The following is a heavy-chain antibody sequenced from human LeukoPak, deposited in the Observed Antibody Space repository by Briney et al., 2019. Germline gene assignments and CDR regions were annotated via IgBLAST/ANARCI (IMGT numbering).Heavy chain of an antibody. CDR3: ARAQGVIAASGGDP. J-gene: IGHJ5*02. CDR1: GYTFTTYE. Sequence: ASVKVSCKASGYTFTTYEINWVRQATGQGLEWMGWMNPNSGNTGYAQKFQGRVTMTRNTSISTAYMELSSLRSEDTAVYYCARAQGVIAASGGDPWGRGTLVTVSS. D-gene: IGHD6-6*01. CDR2: MNPNSGNT. V-gene: IGHV1-8*01.